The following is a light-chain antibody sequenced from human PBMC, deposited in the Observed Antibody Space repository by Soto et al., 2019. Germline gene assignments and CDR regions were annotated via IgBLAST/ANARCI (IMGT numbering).Light chain of an antibody. CDR3: QQYNRWPPIT. J-gene: IGKJ5*01. V-gene: IGKV3-15*01. CDR1: QSVSSN. Sequence: EIVVTQSPATLSVSPGERATLSCRASQSVSSNLAWYQQKPGQAPRLLIYGASTRATGIPARFSGSGSGTEFTLTISSLQSEDFAVYYCQQYNRWPPITFGQGTRLEIK. CDR2: GAS.